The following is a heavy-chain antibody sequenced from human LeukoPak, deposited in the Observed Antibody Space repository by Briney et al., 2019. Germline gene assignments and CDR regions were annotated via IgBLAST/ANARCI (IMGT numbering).Heavy chain of an antibody. V-gene: IGHV4-39*01. D-gene: IGHD3-10*01. J-gene: IGHJ4*02. Sequence: SETLSLTCTVSGGSISSSSYYWGWIRQPPGKGLEWIGSIYYSGSTYYNPSLKSRVTISVDTSKNQFSLKLSSVTAADTAVYYCARHLAYGSGYDYWGQGTLVTVSS. CDR3: ARHLAYGSGYDY. CDR1: GGSISSSSYY. CDR2: IYYSGST.